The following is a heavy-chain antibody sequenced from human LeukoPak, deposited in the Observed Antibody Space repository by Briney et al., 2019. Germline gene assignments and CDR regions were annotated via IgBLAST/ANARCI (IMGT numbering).Heavy chain of an antibody. CDR1: GGSISSYY. V-gene: IGHV4-59*01. CDR3: ARENGYRYDY. D-gene: IGHD5-18*01. CDR2: IYYSGST. J-gene: IGHJ4*02. Sequence: LSETLSLTCTVSGGSISSYYWSWIRQPPGKGLEWIGSIYYSGSTNYNPSLKSRVTISVDTSKNQFSLKLSSVTAADTALYYCARENGYRYDYWGQGTLVTVSS.